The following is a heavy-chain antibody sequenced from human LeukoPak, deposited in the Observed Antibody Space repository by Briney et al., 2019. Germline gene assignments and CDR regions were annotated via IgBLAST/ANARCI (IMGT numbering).Heavy chain of an antibody. V-gene: IGHV3-15*01. Sequence: GGSLRPSCAASGFTFSNVWMGWVRQAPGKGLEWVGRIKDKTDGGTTDYAAPVKGRFAISRDDSKNTLYLQMNSLKTEDTAVYYCTTHCVSTNCYLRLFAWGQGTLVTVSS. CDR2: IKDKTDGGTT. CDR3: TTHCVSTNCYLRLFA. CDR1: GFTFSNVW. J-gene: IGHJ5*02. D-gene: IGHD2-2*01.